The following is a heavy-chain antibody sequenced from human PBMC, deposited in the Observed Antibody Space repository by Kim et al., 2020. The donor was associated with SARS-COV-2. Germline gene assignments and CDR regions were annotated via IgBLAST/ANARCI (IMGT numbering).Heavy chain of an antibody. D-gene: IGHD3-10*01. V-gene: IGHV3-23*01. CDR3: AKGESYYFGSGSPGY. J-gene: IGHJ4*02. Sequence: ASVKGRFTISRDNSKNTLFLQMNNLRAEDTAIYYCAKGESYYFGSGSPGYWGQGALVTVSS.